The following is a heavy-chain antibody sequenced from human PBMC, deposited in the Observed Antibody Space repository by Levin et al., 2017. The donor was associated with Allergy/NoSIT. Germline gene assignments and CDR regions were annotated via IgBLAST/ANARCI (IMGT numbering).Heavy chain of an antibody. Sequence: GGSLRLSCAASGFTFSSYGMHWVRQAPGKGLEWVAVISYDGSNKYYADSVKGRFTISRDNSKNTLYLQMNSLRAEDTAVYYCAKEGYSYLDTYYFDYWGQGTLVTVSS. V-gene: IGHV3-30*18. CDR3: AKEGYSYLDTYYFDY. CDR1: GFTFSSYG. CDR2: ISYDGSNK. D-gene: IGHD5-18*01. J-gene: IGHJ4*02.